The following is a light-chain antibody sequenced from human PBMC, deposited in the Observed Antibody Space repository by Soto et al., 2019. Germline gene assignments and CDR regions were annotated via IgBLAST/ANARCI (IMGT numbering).Light chain of an antibody. CDR2: GAS. CDR3: HQYGYSPNT. V-gene: IGKV3-20*01. CDR1: RSVSTRY. Sequence: EIVLTHSPGTLSLSPGERATLSCRASRSVSTRYLAWYQQKPGQAPRRLIYGASTRATGIPDKFSGSGSGTDFTLTISRLEPEDFAVYYCHQYGYSPNTFGQGTKLEIK. J-gene: IGKJ2*01.